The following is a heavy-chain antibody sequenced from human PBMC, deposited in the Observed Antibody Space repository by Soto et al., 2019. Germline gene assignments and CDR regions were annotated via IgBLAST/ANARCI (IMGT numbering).Heavy chain of an antibody. D-gene: IGHD7-27*01. CDR2: VFYGGNT. Sequence: QLQLQESGPGLVKPSETLSLTCTVSGGSINSSDYYWGWIRQPPGQGLEWMGSVFYGGNTSYNPSLKNIGYKSEDTSKNQFSQNLSTVTAADTAEYYRARLLTYLGQGTLVTVAS. V-gene: IGHV4-39*01. CDR1: GGSINSSDYY. CDR3: ARLLTY. J-gene: IGHJ4*02.